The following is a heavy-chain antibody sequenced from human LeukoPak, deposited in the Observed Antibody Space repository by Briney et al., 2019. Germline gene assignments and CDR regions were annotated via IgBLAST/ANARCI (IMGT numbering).Heavy chain of an antibody. Sequence: GGSLRLSCAASGFSFSTYWMSWVRQAPGKGLEWVANIKKDGHEKHYVDSVRGRYTISRDNAKNSLYLQMNSLTAEDTAVYYCARAPGHGNSGWVSHFDYWGQGTLVTVSS. D-gene: IGHD2/OR15-2a*01. CDR1: GFSFSTYW. V-gene: IGHV3-7*01. CDR3: ARAPGHGNSGWVSHFDY. J-gene: IGHJ4*02. CDR2: IKKDGHEK.